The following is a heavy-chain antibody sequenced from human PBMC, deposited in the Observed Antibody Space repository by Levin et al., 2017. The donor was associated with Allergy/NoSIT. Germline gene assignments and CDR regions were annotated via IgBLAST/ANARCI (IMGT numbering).Heavy chain of an antibody. CDR3: ARDSYELAHDY. V-gene: IGHV3-30-3*01. J-gene: IGHJ4*02. CDR2: ISYDGSNK. D-gene: IGHD6-13*01. Sequence: PGGSLRLSCAASGFTFSSYAMHWVRQAPGKGLEWVAVISYDGSNKYYADSVKGRFTISRDNSKNTLYLQMNSLRAEDTAVYYCARDSYELAHDYWGQGTLVTVSS. CDR1: GFTFSSYA.